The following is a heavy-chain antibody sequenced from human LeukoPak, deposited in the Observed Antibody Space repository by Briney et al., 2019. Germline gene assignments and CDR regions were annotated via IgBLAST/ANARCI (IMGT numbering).Heavy chain of an antibody. D-gene: IGHD1-26*01. J-gene: IGHJ6*02. V-gene: IGHV3-23*01. CDR1: GFTFSSYA. CDR3: ARDISGSYFVDV. Sequence: GGSLILSCAASGFTFSSYAMSWVRQAPGKGLEWVSAISGSGGSTYYADSVKGRFTISRDNSKNTLDLQMNSLRAEDTAVYYCARDISGSYFVDVWGQGTTVTVSS. CDR2: ISGSGGST.